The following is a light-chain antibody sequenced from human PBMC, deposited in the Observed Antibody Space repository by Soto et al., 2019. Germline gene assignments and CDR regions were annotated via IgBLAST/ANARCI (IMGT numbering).Light chain of an antibody. CDR3: QQCHSFPWT. J-gene: IGKJ1*01. CDR1: QNINIW. CDR2: DAS. V-gene: IGKV1-5*01. Sequence: DVPMTQSPSTLSASVGDRVTITCRASQNINIWLAWYHQKPGKAPNLLIYDASTLERGVPSRISGSGSGTEFALTLSSLQPDDFGTYYCQQCHSFPWTFGQGAKVEIK.